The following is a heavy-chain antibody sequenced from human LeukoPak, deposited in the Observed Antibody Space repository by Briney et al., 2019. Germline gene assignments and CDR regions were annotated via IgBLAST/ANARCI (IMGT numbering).Heavy chain of an antibody. V-gene: IGHV1-18*01. Sequence: ASVKVSCKASGYTFTSYGISWVRQAPGQGLEWIGWISAYTGDTNCAQKLQGRVTMTRDTSISTAYMELSRLRSDDTAVYYCARGSWIQLWFGARNWFDPWGQGTLVTVSS. CDR2: ISAYTGDT. CDR1: GYTFTSYG. J-gene: IGHJ5*02. D-gene: IGHD5-18*01. CDR3: ARGSWIQLWFGARNWFDP.